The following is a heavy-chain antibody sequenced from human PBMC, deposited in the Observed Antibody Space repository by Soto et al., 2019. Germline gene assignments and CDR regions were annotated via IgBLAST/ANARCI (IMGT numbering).Heavy chain of an antibody. CDR3: ARQQWLVLNAFDI. CDR1: GGSMSSYY. J-gene: IGHJ3*02. CDR2: IYYSGST. V-gene: IGHV4-59*01. Sequence: SXTLSLTCTVSGGSMSSYYWSWIRQPPVKGLEWIGYIYYSGSTNYNPSLKSRVTISVDTSKNQFSLKLSSVTAADTAVYYCARQQWLVLNAFDIWGQGTMVTVSS. D-gene: IGHD6-19*01.